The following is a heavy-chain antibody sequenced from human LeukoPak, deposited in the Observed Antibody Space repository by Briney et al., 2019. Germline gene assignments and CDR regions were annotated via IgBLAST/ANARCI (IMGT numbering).Heavy chain of an antibody. CDR2: ISAYNGNT. Sequence: GASVKVSCKASGYTFTSYGISWVRQAPGQGLEWMGWISAYNGNTNYAQKLQGRVTMTTDTSTSTAYMELRSLRSDDTAVYYCARDPLSMKMSWLRRELDYWGQGTLVTVSS. CDR3: ARDPLSMKMSWLRRELDY. CDR1: GYTFTSYG. D-gene: IGHD5-12*01. J-gene: IGHJ4*02. V-gene: IGHV1-18*01.